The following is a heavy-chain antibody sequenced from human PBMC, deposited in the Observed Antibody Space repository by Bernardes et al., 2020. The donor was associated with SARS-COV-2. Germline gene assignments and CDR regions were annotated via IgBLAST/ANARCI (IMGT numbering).Heavy chain of an antibody. CDR3: VRDNSAFDV. J-gene: IGHJ4*02. V-gene: IGHV1-46*01. D-gene: IGHD1-1*01. CDR2: ILPSDGST. CDR1: GYTIAHYY. Sequence: ASVKVSCKTSGYTIAHYYLHWVRQAPGQGLEWMAMILPSDGSTSYPQNFQGRVTMTMDTSTATVYMELASLTYEDTALYYCVRDNSAFDVWGQGTLVTVSS.